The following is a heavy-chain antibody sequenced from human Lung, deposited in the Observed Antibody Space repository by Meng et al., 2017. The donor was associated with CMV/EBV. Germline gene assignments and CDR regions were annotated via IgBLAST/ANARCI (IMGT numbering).Heavy chain of an antibody. Sequence: SCAASGFTFSSYWMSWVRQAPGKGLEWWANIKQDRSKKYYVDSVKGRFTIPRDNTKNSLYLQMNTLTVEDTAAYYCARGGGATAKDFYGMDVWGQGTTVTVSS. D-gene: IGHD1-26*01. J-gene: IGHJ6*01. CDR3: ARGGGATAKDFYGMDV. CDR1: GFTFSSYW. CDR2: IKQDRSKK. V-gene: IGHV3-7*01.